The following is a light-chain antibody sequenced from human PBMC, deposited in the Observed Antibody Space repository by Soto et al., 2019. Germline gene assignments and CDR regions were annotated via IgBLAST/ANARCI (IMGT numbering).Light chain of an antibody. V-gene: IGLV4-69*01. CDR1: SGYRSKG. CDR3: QTWDTGIRV. CDR2: LNSDGSH. Sequence: QSVLTQSPSASASLGASVKLTCTLSSGYRSKGIAWHQQQPEKGPRYLMTLNSDGSHTKGDGIPDRFSGSSSGAERYLTISSLQSEDEADYYCQTWDTGIRVFGGGTKVTVL. J-gene: IGLJ3*02.